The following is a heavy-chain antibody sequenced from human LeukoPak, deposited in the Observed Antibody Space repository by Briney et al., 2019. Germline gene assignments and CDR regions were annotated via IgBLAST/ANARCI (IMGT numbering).Heavy chain of an antibody. D-gene: IGHD3-22*01. CDR2: IRYDGSNK. J-gene: IGHJ4*02. CDR3: AKGYPVDYYDTSGFDY. CDR1: GFTISSYG. V-gene: IGHV3-30*02. Sequence: PGGSLRLSCAASGFTISSYGMYWVRQAPGKELEWVAFIRYDGSNKYYTDSVKGRFTVSRDSSKNTLYLQMNSLRPDDTAVYYCAKGYPVDYYDTSGFDYWGKGTLVTVSS.